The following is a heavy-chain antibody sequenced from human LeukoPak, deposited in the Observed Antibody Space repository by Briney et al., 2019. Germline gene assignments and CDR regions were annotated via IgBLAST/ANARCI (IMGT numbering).Heavy chain of an antibody. V-gene: IGHV3-23*01. CDR1: GFTFSNSA. D-gene: IGHD1-14*01. Sequence: PGGSLRLSCAASGFTFSNSAMTWVRQAPGKGLDWVSAINGDGGRTYYADSVKGRFTISRDNSKNTLYLQMSSLRVEDTAVYYCAKDIKGTNYYYYGMGAWGQGTTVTVSS. CDR3: AKDIKGTNYYYYGMGA. J-gene: IGHJ6*02. CDR2: INGDGGRT.